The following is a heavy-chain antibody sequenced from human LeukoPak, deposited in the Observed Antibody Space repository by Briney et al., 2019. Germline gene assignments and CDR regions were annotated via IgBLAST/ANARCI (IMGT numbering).Heavy chain of an antibody. Sequence: GGSLRLYCAASGFTFSSYAMNWVSQAPGKGLEWVSTISDSGSSTYYADSVKGRFTISRDNSKNTLYLQMNSLRAEDTAVYYCAKVGSSSWYWDSEIHWGQGTLVTVSS. D-gene: IGHD6-13*01. CDR3: AKVGSSSWYWDSEIH. V-gene: IGHV3-23*01. CDR1: GFTFSSYA. J-gene: IGHJ1*01. CDR2: ISDSGSST.